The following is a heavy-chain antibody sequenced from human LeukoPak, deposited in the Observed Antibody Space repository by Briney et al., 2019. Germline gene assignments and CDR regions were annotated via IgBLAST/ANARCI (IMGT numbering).Heavy chain of an antibody. CDR3: SRVGSSGWPNYFDS. CDR1: GFSFSAYA. Sequence: PGGSLRLSCAASGFSFSAYAMSWVRQAPGKGQEWVSAISSDGGSTYYAGSVKGRFTISRENAKNSLYLQMNSLTAGDTAVYFCSRVGSSGWPNYFDSWGQGTLVTVSS. J-gene: IGHJ4*02. CDR2: ISSDGGST. D-gene: IGHD6-19*01. V-gene: IGHV3-23*01.